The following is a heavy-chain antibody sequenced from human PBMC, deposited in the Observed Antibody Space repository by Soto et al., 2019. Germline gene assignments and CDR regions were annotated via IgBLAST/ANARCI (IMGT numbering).Heavy chain of an antibody. D-gene: IGHD6-19*01. CDR1: GGTFSSYA. V-gene: IGHV1-69*13. CDR3: ARDGRVSSGWYGTGVNWFDP. Sequence: SVKVSCKASGGTFSSYAISWVRQAPGQGLEWMGGIIPIFGTANYAQKFQGRVTITADESTSTAYMELSSLRSEDTAVYYCARDGRVSSGWYGTGVNWFDPWGQGTLVTVSS. J-gene: IGHJ5*02. CDR2: IIPIFGTA.